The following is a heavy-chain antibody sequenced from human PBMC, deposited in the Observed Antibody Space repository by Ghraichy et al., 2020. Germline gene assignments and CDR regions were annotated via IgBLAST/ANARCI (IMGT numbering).Heavy chain of an antibody. CDR3: ARPNDSPGYSYGLGAFDI. J-gene: IGHJ3*02. V-gene: IGHV4-39*01. CDR1: GGSISSSSYY. CDR2: IYYSGST. D-gene: IGHD5-18*01. Sequence: SETLSLTCTVSGGSISSSSYYWGWIRQPPGKGLEWIGSIYYSGSTYYNPSLKSRVTISVDTSKNQFSLKLSSVTAADTAVYYCARPNDSPGYSYGLGAFDIWGQGTMVTVSS.